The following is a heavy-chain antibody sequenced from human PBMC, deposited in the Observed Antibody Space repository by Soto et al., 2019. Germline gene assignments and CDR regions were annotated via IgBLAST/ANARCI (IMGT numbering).Heavy chain of an antibody. Sequence: PGGSLRLSCAASGFTFSSYSMNWVRQAPGKGLEWVSSISSSSSYIYYADSVKGRFTISRDNAKNSLYLQMNSLRAEDTAVYYCASPSSFDILTGPISFDIWGQGTMVTVSS. D-gene: IGHD3-9*01. CDR3: ASPSSFDILTGPISFDI. CDR2: ISSSSSYI. J-gene: IGHJ3*02. CDR1: GFTFSSYS. V-gene: IGHV3-21*01.